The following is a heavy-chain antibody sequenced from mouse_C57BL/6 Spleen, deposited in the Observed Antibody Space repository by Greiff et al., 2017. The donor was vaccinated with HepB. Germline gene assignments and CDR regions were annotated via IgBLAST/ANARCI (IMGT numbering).Heavy chain of an antibody. CDR1: GYTFTSYW. D-gene: IGHD6-1*01. J-gene: IGHJ2*01. CDR3: ARGKVLYYFDY. Sequence: QVQLQQPGAELVMPGASVKLSCKASGYTFTSYWMHWVKQRPGQGLEWIGEIDPSDSYTNYNQKFKGKSILTVDKSSSTAYMQLSSLTSEDSAVYYCARGKVLYYFDYWGQGTTLTVSS. V-gene: IGHV1-69*01. CDR2: IDPSDSYT.